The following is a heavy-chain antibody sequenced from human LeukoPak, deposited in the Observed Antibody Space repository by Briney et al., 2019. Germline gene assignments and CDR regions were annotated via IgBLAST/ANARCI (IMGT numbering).Heavy chain of an antibody. CDR1: GFTFSRYW. V-gene: IGHV3-74*01. CDR3: AREMTPNVAGNPDY. CDR2: INTDGRTI. J-gene: IGHJ4*02. Sequence: GGSLRLSCAASGFTFSRYWMHWVRQAPGKGLVWVSRINTDGRTITYADSVKGRFTISRDNSKNTLYLQMNSLRAEDSAVYYCAREMTPNVAGNPDYWGQGTLVTVSS. D-gene: IGHD6-19*01.